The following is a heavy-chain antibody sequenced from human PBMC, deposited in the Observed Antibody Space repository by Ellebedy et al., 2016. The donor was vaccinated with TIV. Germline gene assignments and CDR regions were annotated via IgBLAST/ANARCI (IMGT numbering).Heavy chain of an antibody. J-gene: IGHJ6*02. CDR2: IKQDGSEK. CDR3: ARDDYGESGGMDV. D-gene: IGHD4-17*01. Sequence: GGSLRLSCAASGFTFSSYWMSWVRQAPGKGLEWVANIKQDGSEKNYVDSVKGRFTISRDNAKNSLYLQMNSLRAEDTAVYYCARDDYGESGGMDVWGQGTTVTVSS. CDR1: GFTFSSYW. V-gene: IGHV3-7*03.